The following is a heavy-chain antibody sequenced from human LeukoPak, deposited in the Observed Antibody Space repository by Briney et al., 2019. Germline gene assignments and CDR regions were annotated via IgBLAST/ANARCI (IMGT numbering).Heavy chain of an antibody. CDR1: GFTFSTYD. CDR2: TGTSGDT. Sequence: GGSLRLSCAASGFTFSTYDMNWVRQATGKGLEWVSSTGTSGDTYYLGSVKGRFTISRENAKSSLYLQMNSLRAGDTAVYYCARGLPGGLDPWGEGTLVTVSS. J-gene: IGHJ5*02. V-gene: IGHV3-13*04. D-gene: IGHD4-11*01. CDR3: ARGLPGGLDP.